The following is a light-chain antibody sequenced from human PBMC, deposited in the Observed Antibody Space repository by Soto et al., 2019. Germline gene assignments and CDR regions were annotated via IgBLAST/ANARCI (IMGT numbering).Light chain of an antibody. J-gene: IGKJ1*01. Sequence: EIVLTQSPAILSLSPGERATLSCRASQSVSTYLAWYQQRPGQAPRLLVYDASNRATDIPARFSGSGSGTAVTLTISSLEPEDFAVYSCQQRTNWPPTWTFGPGTKVEIK. CDR3: QQRTNWPPTWT. CDR2: DAS. V-gene: IGKV3-11*01. CDR1: QSVSTY.